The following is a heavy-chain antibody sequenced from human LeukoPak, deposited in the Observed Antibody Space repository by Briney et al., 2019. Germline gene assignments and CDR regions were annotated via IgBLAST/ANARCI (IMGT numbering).Heavy chain of an antibody. CDR2: ITGNGGTI. CDR3: VRESGSYYFDY. CDR1: GFTFDDYA. D-gene: IGHD3-22*01. J-gene: IGHJ4*02. V-gene: IGHV3-9*03. Sequence: GGSLRLSCAASGFTFDDYAMHWVRKAPGKGLEWVSGITGNGGTIAYADSVKGRFTVSRDNAKSSLYLQMSSLRAEDMALYYCVRESGSYYFDYWGQGTLVTVSS.